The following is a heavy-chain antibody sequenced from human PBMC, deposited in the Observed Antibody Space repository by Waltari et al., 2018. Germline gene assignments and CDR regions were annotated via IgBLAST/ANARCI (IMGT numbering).Heavy chain of an antibody. CDR2: ISSNGAYI. CDR1: GFPFSTYT. J-gene: IGHJ5*01. D-gene: IGHD6-6*01. V-gene: IGHV3-21*01. Sequence: DVQLVESGGGLVTPGGSLRLSCAASGFPFSTYTRYWVRQAPGKGLEWVSSISSNGAYIYYADSLRGRLTISRDNAKNSLSLQVNSLRADDTAVYYCAREGGRGSSSSDWFDSWGQGTLVTVSS. CDR3: AREGGRGSSSSDWFDS.